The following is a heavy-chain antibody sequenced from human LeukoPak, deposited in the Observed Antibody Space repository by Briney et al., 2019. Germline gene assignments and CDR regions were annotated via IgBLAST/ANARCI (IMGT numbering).Heavy chain of an antibody. CDR1: VASVRGQY. CDR2: VSYSGTT. CDR3: ARGGRDGPVDF. J-gene: IGHJ4*02. V-gene: IGHV4-59*02. D-gene: IGHD5-24*01. Sequence: SETLSLTCIVSVASVRGQYWNWIRQPPGKRLEWIGFVSYSGTTNYNPSLNGRVTISIDTSKNRVSLRLTSVTVADTAYYRCARGGRDGPVDFGGQGTLVTVSS.